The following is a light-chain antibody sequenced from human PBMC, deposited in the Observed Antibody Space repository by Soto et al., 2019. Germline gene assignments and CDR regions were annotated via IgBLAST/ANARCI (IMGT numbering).Light chain of an antibody. CDR1: QSLSSN. J-gene: IGKJ4*01. Sequence: EIVLTQSPATLYVSPGETATLSCRASQSLSSNVAWYQQRPRQAPRLLIYATSSRASDVPARFSGTGSGTEFTLTIASLQSEDFAIYYCQQYNHWPRMLSCGGGTKVELK. CDR3: QQYNHWPRMLS. CDR2: ATS. V-gene: IGKV3-15*01.